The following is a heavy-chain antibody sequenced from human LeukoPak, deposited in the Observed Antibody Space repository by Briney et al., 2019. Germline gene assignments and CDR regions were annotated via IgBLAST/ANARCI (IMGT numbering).Heavy chain of an antibody. CDR3: AKDSSDYYFDY. J-gene: IGHJ4*02. D-gene: IGHD3-22*01. Sequence: PGGSLRLSCAASGFTVSSNYMSWVRQAPGKGLEWVSDISGRGDFTYHADSVKGRFTISRDNSKNTLYVQMNSLRPDDTAVYYCAKDSSDYYFDYWGQGTLVTVSS. CDR2: ISGRGDFT. V-gene: IGHV3-23*01. CDR1: GFTVSSNY.